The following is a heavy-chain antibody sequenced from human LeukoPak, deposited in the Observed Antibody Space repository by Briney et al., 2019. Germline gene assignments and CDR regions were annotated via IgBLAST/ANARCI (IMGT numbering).Heavy chain of an antibody. CDR1: GDSISSCY. Sequence: PSETLSLTCTVCGDSISSCYCXGIRXPAGKXXEWIGRMYTSGTNNYNPSLKSRATMSVDTSKNQFYLNLSSVTAADTAVYSCAREIHSESQAWFDPWGKGTLVTVSS. CDR2: MYTSGTN. CDR3: AREIHSESQAWFDP. D-gene: IGHD1-26*01. J-gene: IGHJ5*02. V-gene: IGHV4-4*07.